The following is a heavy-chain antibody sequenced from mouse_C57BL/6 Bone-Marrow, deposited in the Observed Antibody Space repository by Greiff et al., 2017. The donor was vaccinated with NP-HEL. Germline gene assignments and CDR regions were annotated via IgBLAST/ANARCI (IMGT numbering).Heavy chain of an antibody. CDR3: ANYYGSSDLDY. D-gene: IGHD1-1*01. CDR1: GYTFTSYW. CDR2: IYPGSGST. J-gene: IGHJ2*01. Sequence: VQLQQPGAELVKPGASVKLSCKASGYTFTSYWITWVKQRPGQGLEWIGDIYPGSGSTNYNEKFKSKATLTVDTSSSTAYMQLSSLTSEDSAVYYCANYYGSSDLDYWGQGTTLTVSS. V-gene: IGHV1-55*01.